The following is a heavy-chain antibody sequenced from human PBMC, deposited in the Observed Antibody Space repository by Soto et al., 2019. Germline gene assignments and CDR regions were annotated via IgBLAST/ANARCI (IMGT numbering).Heavy chain of an antibody. D-gene: IGHD4-17*01. V-gene: IGHV3-21*01. Sequence: GGSLRLSCAASGFTFSSYSMNWVRQAPGKGLEWVSSISSSSYIYYADSVKGRFTISRDNAKNSLYLQMNSLRAEDTAVYYCARDCYDYGDYVYYYYGMDVWGQGTTVTVSS. J-gene: IGHJ6*02. CDR3: ARDCYDYGDYVYYYYGMDV. CDR2: ISSSSYI. CDR1: GFTFSSYS.